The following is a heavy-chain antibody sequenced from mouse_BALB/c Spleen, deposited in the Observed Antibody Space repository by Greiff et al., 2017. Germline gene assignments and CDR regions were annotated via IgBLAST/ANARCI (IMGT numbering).Heavy chain of an antibody. J-gene: IGHJ1*01. CDR2: ISNGGGST. D-gene: IGHD3-3*01. CDR3: ARQGQYWYFDV. V-gene: IGHV5-12-2*01. Sequence: EVQVVESGGGLVQPGGSLKLSCAASGFTFSSSTMSWVRQTPEKRLEWVAYISNGGGSTYYPDTVKGRFTISRDNAKNTLYLQMSSLKSEDTAMYYCARQGQYWYFDVWGAGTTVTVSS. CDR1: GFTFSSST.